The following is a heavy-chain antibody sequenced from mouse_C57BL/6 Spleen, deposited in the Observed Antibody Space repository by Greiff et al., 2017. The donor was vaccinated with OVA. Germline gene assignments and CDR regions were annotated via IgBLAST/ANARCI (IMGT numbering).Heavy chain of an antibody. CDR1: GYAFSSSW. Sequence: QVQLKESGPELVKPGASVKISCKASGYAFSSSWMNWVKQRPGKGLEWIGRIYPGDGDTNYNGKFKGKATLTADKSSSTAYMQLSSLTSEDSAVYFCARETAQATWAWFAYWGQGTLVTVSA. D-gene: IGHD3-2*02. CDR2: IYPGDGDT. V-gene: IGHV1-82*01. J-gene: IGHJ3*01. CDR3: ARETAQATWAWFAY.